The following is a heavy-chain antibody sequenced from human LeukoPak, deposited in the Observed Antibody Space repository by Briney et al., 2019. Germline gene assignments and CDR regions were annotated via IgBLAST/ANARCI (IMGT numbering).Heavy chain of an antibody. CDR3: AKDGGLWVSAHWGDS. V-gene: IGHV3-23*01. CDR2: ITTGGPNT. CDR1: GFTFSSYW. D-gene: IGHD7-27*01. Sequence: GGSLRLSCAASGFTFSSYWMHWVRQAPGEGLKWVSTITTGGPNTYYADSVKGRFTVSRDDSKNTLYLQMNSLRAEDTAVYYCAKDGGLWVSAHWGDSWGRGTLVTVSS. J-gene: IGHJ4*02.